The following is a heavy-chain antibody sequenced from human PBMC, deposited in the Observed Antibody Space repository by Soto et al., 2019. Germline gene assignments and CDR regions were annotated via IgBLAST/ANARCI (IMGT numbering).Heavy chain of an antibody. CDR1: GFTFSTFG. V-gene: IGHV3-33*01. CDR2: IWFDGTNE. J-gene: IGHJ4*02. CDR3: ARDRGSGYFDY. Sequence: QVQLVESGGGVVQPGRSLRLSCAASGFTFSTFGMHWVRQAPGKGLEWVALIWFDGTNENYAESLKGRFTISRDNSKNTLYLQMNILRAEDTAVYYCARDRGSGYFDYWGQGTLVTVSS.